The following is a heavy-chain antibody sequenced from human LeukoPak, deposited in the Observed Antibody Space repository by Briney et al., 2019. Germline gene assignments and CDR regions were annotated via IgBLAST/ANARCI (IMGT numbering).Heavy chain of an antibody. J-gene: IGHJ6*04. Sequence: PGGSLTLSCAASGFTFSGYWMSWLRQATGKRQDWVANIKQDGGEKYYGDSVKGRFTISRDNAKNSLYLQMNSLRAEDTAVYYCARDRGFGQADVWGKGTTVTVSS. CDR2: IKQDGGEK. CDR3: ARDRGFGQADV. CDR1: GFTFSGYW. D-gene: IGHD3-10*01. V-gene: IGHV3-7*01.